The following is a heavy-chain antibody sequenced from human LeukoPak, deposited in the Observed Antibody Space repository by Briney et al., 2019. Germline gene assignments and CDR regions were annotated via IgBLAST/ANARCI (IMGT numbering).Heavy chain of an antibody. Sequence: GASVKVSCKASGYTFTSYGVSWVRQAPGQGLEWMGWISAYNGNTNYAQKLQGRVTMTTDTSTSTAYMELRSLRSDDTAVYYCAKMYYYGSGSYYNRYYFDYWGQGTLVTVSS. CDR1: GYTFTSYG. V-gene: IGHV1-18*01. CDR3: AKMYYYGSGSYYNRYYFDY. CDR2: ISAYNGNT. D-gene: IGHD3-10*01. J-gene: IGHJ4*02.